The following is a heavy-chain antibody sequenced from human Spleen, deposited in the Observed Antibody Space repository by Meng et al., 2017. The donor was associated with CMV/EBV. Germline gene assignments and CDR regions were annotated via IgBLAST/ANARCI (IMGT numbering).Heavy chain of an antibody. D-gene: IGHD3-3*01. CDR1: GYTFTNYY. V-gene: IGHV1-46*01. CDR2: INPSGGST. CDR3: ARSRTTIFGVVITPFDS. J-gene: IGHJ4*02. Sequence: ASVKVSCKASGYTFTNYYLHWVRQAPGQGLEWMGLINPSGGSTDYAQKFQGRVTMTRDASTRTVYMDLSSLRSEDTAIYYCARSRTTIFGVVITPFDSWGQGTLVTVSS.